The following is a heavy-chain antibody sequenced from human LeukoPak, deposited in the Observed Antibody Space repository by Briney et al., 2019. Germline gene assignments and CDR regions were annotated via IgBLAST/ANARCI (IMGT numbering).Heavy chain of an antibody. CDR2: ISSSSSYI. Sequence: GGSLRLSCAASGFTFSSYSMNWVRQAPGKGLEWVSSISSSSSYIYCADSVKGRFTISRDNAKNSLYLQMNSLRAEDTAVYYCARDAPYSYYFDYWGQGTLVTVSS. J-gene: IGHJ4*02. V-gene: IGHV3-21*01. CDR1: GFTFSSYS. D-gene: IGHD2-15*01. CDR3: ARDAPYSYYFDY.